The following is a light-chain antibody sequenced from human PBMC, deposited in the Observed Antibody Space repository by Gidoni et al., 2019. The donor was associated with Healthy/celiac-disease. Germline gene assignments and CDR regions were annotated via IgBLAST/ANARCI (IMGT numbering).Light chain of an antibody. CDR2: DAS. Sequence: DIVFTHSPATLSLSPGERATLSCRASQSVSSYLAWYQQKPGQAPRLLIYDASNRATGIPDRFSGSGSGTDFTLTISSLEPEDFAVYYCQQRSNWPLTFGGXTKVEIK. CDR3: QQRSNWPLT. CDR1: QSVSSY. J-gene: IGKJ4*01. V-gene: IGKV3-11*01.